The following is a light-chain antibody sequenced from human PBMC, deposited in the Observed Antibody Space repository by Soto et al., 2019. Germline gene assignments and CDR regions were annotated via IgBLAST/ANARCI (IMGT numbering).Light chain of an antibody. CDR1: SSDVGAYNY. CDR3: YSYTTSSTRV. Sequence: QSSLTQPASVSGSPGQSITISCTGTSSDVGAYNYVYWYQQHPGKAPKLMIYDVSNRPSGVSNRFSGSKSGNTASLTISGLQAEDEADYYCYSYTTSSTRVFGGGTKLTVL. CDR2: DVS. V-gene: IGLV2-14*01. J-gene: IGLJ2*01.